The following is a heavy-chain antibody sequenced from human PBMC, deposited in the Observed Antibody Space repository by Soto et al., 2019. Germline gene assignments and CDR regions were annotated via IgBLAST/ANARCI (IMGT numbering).Heavy chain of an antibody. Sequence: PGGSLRRSCAASGFTCSSYWMHWVRQVPGKGLVWVSRINSDGSTTTYADSVKGRFTISRDNANNTLYLQMNSLRVEDTAVYYFARPPVGHFDYWGKGTQLTVSS. CDR2: INSDGSTT. J-gene: IGHJ4*02. V-gene: IGHV3-74*01. CDR1: GFTCSSYW. CDR3: ARPPVGHFDY.